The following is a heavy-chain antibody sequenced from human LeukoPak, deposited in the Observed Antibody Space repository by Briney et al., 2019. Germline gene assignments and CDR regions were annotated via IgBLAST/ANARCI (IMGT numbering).Heavy chain of an antibody. J-gene: IGHJ5*01. CDR3: ARRGGGYSAAGPIYWFDS. D-gene: IGHD6-13*01. CDR2: IYPDDSDI. V-gene: IGHV5-51*01. Sequence: GESLKISCKGSGYSFTNYWIGWVRQKPGKGLEWLGIIYPDDSDIRYSPSFQGQVTISADKSINTAYLQWSSLKASDTAIYYCARRGGGYSAAGPIYWFDSWGQGTLVTVSS. CDR1: GYSFTNYW.